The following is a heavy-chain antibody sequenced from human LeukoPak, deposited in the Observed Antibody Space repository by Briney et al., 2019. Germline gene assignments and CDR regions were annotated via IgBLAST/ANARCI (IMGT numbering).Heavy chain of an antibody. CDR1: GFTFDDYG. Sequence: VRPGGSLRLSCAASGFTFDDYGMSWVRQVPGKGLEWVSGISWNGGSKGYAASVKGRFTTSRDNAKNSLYLQMNNLRSEDTAVYYCARDGGFSMTGVVIYWYFDLWGRGTLVSVSP. J-gene: IGHJ2*01. V-gene: IGHV3-20*04. CDR2: ISWNGGSK. CDR3: ARDGGFSMTGVVIYWYFDL. D-gene: IGHD3-22*01.